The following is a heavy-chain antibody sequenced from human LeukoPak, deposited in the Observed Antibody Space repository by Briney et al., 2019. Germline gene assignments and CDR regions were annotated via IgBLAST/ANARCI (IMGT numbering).Heavy chain of an antibody. CDR2: ISGSGGST. V-gene: IGHV3-23*01. CDR1: GFTFSSYA. CDR3: AKDPAYQAFEYSSSS. Sequence: GGSLRLSCAASGFTFSSYAMSWVRQAPGKGLEWVSAISGSGGSTYYADSVKGRFTISRDNSKNTLYLQTNSLRAEDTAVYYCAKDPAYQAFEYSSSSWGQGTLVTVSS. J-gene: IGHJ4*02. D-gene: IGHD6-6*01.